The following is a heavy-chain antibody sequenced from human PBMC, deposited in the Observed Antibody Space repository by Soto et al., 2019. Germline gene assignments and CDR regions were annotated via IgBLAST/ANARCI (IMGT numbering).Heavy chain of an antibody. CDR3: ARDGGADGHINFEY. Sequence: GASVKVAFKASGYMFTNSSIHLFLDSPGQRLEWMGWISGDSVNTKYSPKLQDRVTITRDTSASTAYMELSSLRSEDTALYYCARDGGADGHINFEYWGKGNLVNVSS. CDR2: ISGDSVNT. D-gene: IGHD2-21*01. V-gene: IGHV1-3*01. CDR1: GYMFTNSS. J-gene: IGHJ4*01.